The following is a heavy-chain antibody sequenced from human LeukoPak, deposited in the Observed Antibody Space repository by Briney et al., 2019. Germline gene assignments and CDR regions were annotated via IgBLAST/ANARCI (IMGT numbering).Heavy chain of an antibody. J-gene: IGHJ6*02. D-gene: IGHD3-10*01. CDR2: MYYSGST. Sequence: SETLSLTCTVSGGSISSYYWSWIRQPPGKGLEWIGYMYYSGSTNYNPSLKSRVTISIDTSKNQFSLKLSSVTAADTAVYYCVRHYWYYGSGTQDGMDVWGQGTTVTVSS. V-gene: IGHV4-59*08. CDR3: VRHYWYYGSGTQDGMDV. CDR1: GGSISSYY.